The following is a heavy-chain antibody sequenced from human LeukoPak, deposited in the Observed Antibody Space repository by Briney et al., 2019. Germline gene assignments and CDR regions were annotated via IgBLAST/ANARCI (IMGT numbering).Heavy chain of an antibody. CDR3: ASITMVRGVTRDY. Sequence: SETLFLTCTVSGGSISSYYWSWIRQPPGKGLEWIGEINHSGSTNYNPSLKSRVTISVDTSKNQFSLKLSSVTAADTAVYYCASITMVRGVTRDYWGQGTLVTVSS. V-gene: IGHV4-34*01. J-gene: IGHJ4*02. CDR2: INHSGST. CDR1: GGSISSYY. D-gene: IGHD3-10*01.